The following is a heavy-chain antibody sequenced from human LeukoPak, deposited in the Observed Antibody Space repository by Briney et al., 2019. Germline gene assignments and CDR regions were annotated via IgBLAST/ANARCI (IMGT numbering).Heavy chain of an antibody. J-gene: IGHJ6*02. V-gene: IGHV3-53*01. D-gene: IGHD3-22*01. CDR3: ARDGGSDFDYDSSGYYYGMDV. CDR2: IYSGGST. Sequence: PGGSLRLSCAASGFTVSSNYMSWVRQAPGKGLEWVSVIYSGGSTYYADSVKGRFTISRDSSKNTLYLQMNSLRAEDTAVYYCARDGGSDFDYDSSGYYYGMDVWGQGTTVTVSS. CDR1: GFTVSSNY.